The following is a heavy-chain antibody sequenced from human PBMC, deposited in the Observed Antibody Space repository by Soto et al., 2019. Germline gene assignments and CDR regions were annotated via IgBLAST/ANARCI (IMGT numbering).Heavy chain of an antibody. Sequence: SETLSLTCTVSGGSISSGGYYWSWIRQHPGKGLEWIGYIYYSGSTYYNPSLKSRVTISVDTSKNQFSLKLSSVTAADTAVYYCAGTDLRRCSGGSCYGGFDYWGQGTLVTVSS. V-gene: IGHV4-31*03. CDR3: AGTDLRRCSGGSCYGGFDY. CDR1: GGSISSGGYY. CDR2: IYYSGST. J-gene: IGHJ4*02. D-gene: IGHD2-15*01.